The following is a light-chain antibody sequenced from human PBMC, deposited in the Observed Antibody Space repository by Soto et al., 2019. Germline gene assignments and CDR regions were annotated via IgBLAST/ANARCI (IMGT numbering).Light chain of an antibody. Sequence: QSVLTLPASVSGSPGQSITISCTGTSSDVGGYNYVSWYQQHPGKAPKLMIYDVSNRPSGVSNRFSGSKSGNTASLTISGRQAEYEADYYCSSYTSSSTQVFGGGTKLTVL. V-gene: IGLV2-14*01. CDR1: SSDVGGYNY. J-gene: IGLJ2*01. CDR2: DVS. CDR3: SSYTSSSTQV.